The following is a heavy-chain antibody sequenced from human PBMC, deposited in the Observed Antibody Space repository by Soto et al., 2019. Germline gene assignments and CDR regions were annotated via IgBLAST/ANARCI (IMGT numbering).Heavy chain of an antibody. Sequence: QVPLVQSAAEVNKPGASVKVSCKASGYTFTNYGITWVRQASVQGLEVVGWISAYNGDTEYAQKFQGRATMTTDTSMNTAYMDVRSLRSDDTAIYYCARDWYCSGGIGYGGHYYYMDVWGEGTTVTVSS. CDR2: ISAYNGDT. CDR3: ARDWYCSGGIGYGGHYYYMDV. D-gene: IGHD2-15*01. CDR1: GYTFTNYG. J-gene: IGHJ6*03. V-gene: IGHV1-18*01.